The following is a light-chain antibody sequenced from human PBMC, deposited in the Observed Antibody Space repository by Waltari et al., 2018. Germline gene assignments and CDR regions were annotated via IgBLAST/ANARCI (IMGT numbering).Light chain of an antibody. CDR3: QVWDSDGDYVV. V-gene: IGLV3-21*02. CDR2: DDS. J-gene: IGLJ2*01. Sequence: YVLTQPPSVSVATGQTARITCEGNNIGDKRVHWYQQKPGQAPVLVVHDDSDRPAGIPDRFSASNAGYAATLTISGVEVDDEADDYCQVWDSDGDYVVFGGGTKLTV. CDR1: NIGDKR.